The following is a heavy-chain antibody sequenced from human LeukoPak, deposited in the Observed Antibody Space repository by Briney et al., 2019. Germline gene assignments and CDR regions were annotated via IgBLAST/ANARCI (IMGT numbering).Heavy chain of an antibody. CDR3: ARVFSISEYYYMDV. J-gene: IGHJ6*03. Sequence: PGGSLRLSCAASGFTFSSYWMSWVRQAPGKGLEWVAFIRYDGNYKYYADSVKGRFTISRDNSKNTLDLQMNSLRAEDTAVYYCARVFSISEYYYMDVWGKGTTVTVSS. D-gene: IGHD6-6*01. CDR1: GFTFSSYW. CDR2: IRYDGNYK. V-gene: IGHV3-30*02.